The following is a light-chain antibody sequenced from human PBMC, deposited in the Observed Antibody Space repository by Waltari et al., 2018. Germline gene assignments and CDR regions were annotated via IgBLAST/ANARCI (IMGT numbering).Light chain of an antibody. J-gene: IGKJ2*01. Sequence: EIVLTQSPVTLSVSPGERATLSCRASQSISVSLAWYRQRPGQAPRLLIYGASTRATGIPARFSGSGSGTHFTLSISSLQSEDIAVYYCQQYNDWLLYTFGQGTKLELK. CDR2: GAS. CDR1: QSISVS. CDR3: QQYNDWLLYT. V-gene: IGKV3-15*01.